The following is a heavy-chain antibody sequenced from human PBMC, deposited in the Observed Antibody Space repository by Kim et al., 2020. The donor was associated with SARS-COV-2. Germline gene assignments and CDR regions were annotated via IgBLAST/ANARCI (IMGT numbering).Heavy chain of an antibody. J-gene: IGHJ6*02. D-gene: IGHD5-12*01. CDR3: ARWSGEYGGYALTYRNYYYCGMDV. V-gene: IGHV4-59*01. CDR2: IYYSGST. CDR1: GGSISSYY. Sequence: SETLSLTCTVSGGSISSYYWSWIRQPPGKGLEWIGYIYYSGSTNYNPSLKSRVTISVDTSKNQFSLKLSSVTAADTAVYYCARWSGEYGGYALTYRNYYYCGMDVWGQGTTVTVSS.